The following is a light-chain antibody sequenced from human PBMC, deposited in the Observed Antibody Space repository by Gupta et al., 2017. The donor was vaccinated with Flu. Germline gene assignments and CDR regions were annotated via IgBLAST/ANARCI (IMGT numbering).Light chain of an antibody. Sequence: QSALTQPRSVSGSPGQSVTISCTGTPSDVGYYEYVSWYQEHPGKAPKLMIFAVTKRPSGVPDRFSGSKSGNTAYLTISGLQAEDEADYHCSSYAGSYTDVFGGGTRVTVL. CDR3: SSYAGSYTDV. CDR2: AVT. J-gene: IGLJ1*01. V-gene: IGLV2-11*01. CDR1: PSDVGYYEY.